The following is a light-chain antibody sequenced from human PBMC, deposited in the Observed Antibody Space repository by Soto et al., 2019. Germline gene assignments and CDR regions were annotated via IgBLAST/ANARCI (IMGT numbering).Light chain of an antibody. Sequence: HSVLTQPPSVSGAPGQRVTISCTGSYSNIGAGYEVHWYQQIPGTAPKLLISGHNNRPSGVPDRFFGSKSGASASLTIIGLQAEDEADYYCQSYDSSLSGSGVFGGGTK. V-gene: IGLV1-40*01. CDR2: GHN. CDR3: QSYDSSLSGSGV. J-gene: IGLJ3*02. CDR1: YSNIGAGYE.